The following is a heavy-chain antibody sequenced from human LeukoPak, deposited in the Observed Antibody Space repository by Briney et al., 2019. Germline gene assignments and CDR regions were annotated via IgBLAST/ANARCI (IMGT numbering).Heavy chain of an antibody. V-gene: IGHV4-61*02. J-gene: IGHJ4*02. D-gene: IGHD3-22*01. CDR1: GGSISSGGYY. CDR2: IYTSGTT. Sequence: SETLSLTCTVSGGSISSGGYYWSWIRQPAGKGLEWIGRIYTSGTTNYNPSLKSRVTISLDTSKNQLSLKLSSVTAADTALYYCARATYYYDSRGYLLDYWGQGTRVTVSS. CDR3: ARATYYYDSRGYLLDY.